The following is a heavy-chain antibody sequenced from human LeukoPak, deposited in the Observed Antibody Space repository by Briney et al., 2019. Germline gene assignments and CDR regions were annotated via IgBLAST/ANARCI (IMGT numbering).Heavy chain of an antibody. J-gene: IGHJ4*02. CDR2: LNGDGSTT. CDR3: ANLGNWNDVRDY. V-gene: IGHV3-74*01. D-gene: IGHD1-20*01. CDR1: GFTFSTYW. Sequence: PGGSLRLSCAASGFTFSTYWMHWFRQAPGKGLVWVSRLNGDGSTTSYADSVKGRFTISRDNSKNTLYLQMNSLRAEDTAVYYCANLGNWNDVRDYWGQGTLVTVSS.